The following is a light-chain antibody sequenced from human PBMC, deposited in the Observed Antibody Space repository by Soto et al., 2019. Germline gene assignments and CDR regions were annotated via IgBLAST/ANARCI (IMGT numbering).Light chain of an antibody. CDR3: QQYNSYYRT. CDR2: DAS. Sequence: DVPMTQSPSTLSASVGDRIAITCRASQSVSTWLAWYQQKPGNAPTLLIYDASSLESGVPSRFSGSGSGTEFTLTITSLQPDDFATYYCQQYNSYYRTFGQGTKVDIK. V-gene: IGKV1-5*01. J-gene: IGKJ1*01. CDR1: QSVSTW.